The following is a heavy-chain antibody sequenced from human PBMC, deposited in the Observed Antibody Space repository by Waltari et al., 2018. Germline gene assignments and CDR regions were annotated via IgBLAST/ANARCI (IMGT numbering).Heavy chain of an antibody. D-gene: IGHD3-22*01. CDR3: ARVGSGYYGY. Sequence: QLQLQESGPGLVKPSETLSLTCTVSGGSISSSSYYWGWIRQPPGKGLEWIGSIYYSGGTYYNPALKSRVTISVDTSKNQFSLKLSSVTAADTAVYYCARVGSGYYGYWGQGTLVTVSS. J-gene: IGHJ4*02. CDR1: GGSISSSSYY. V-gene: IGHV4-39*07. CDR2: IYYSGGT.